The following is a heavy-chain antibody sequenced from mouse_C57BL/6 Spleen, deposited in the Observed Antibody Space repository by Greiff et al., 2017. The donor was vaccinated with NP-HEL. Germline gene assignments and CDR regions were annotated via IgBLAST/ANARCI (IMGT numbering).Heavy chain of an antibody. Sequence: EVQRVESGGGLVKPGGSLKLSCAASGFTFSDYGMHWVRQAPEQGLEWVAYISSGSSTIYYADTLKGRFTLSRDNAKNTLFLQMPSLRSEDTAMYYCARNSYYDYSFAYWGQGTLVTVSA. CDR2: ISSGSSTI. D-gene: IGHD2-4*01. CDR3: ARNSYYDYSFAY. V-gene: IGHV5-17*01. CDR1: GFTFSDYG. J-gene: IGHJ3*01.